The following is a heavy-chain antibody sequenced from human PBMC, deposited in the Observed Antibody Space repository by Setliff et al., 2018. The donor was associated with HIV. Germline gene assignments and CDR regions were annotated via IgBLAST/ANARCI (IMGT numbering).Heavy chain of an antibody. CDR1: GDSIGTYY. CDR2: FYYGGST. J-gene: IGHJ5*02. D-gene: IGHD7-27*01. CDR3: ARARLLGGFLS. V-gene: IGHV4-59*01. Sequence: SETLSLTCSVSGDSIGTYYWNWIRQTPGKRLEWIGFFYYGGSTDYNPALKNRVAISVDTSRNRVSLKMTSVTTADTAVYYCARARLLGGFLSWGRGALVTAPQ.